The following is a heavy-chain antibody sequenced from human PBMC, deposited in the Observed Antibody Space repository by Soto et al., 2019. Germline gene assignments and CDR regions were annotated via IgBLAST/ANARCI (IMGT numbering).Heavy chain of an antibody. D-gene: IGHD1-26*01. J-gene: IGHJ3*02. CDR3: AKDGVGAYPRAFDI. Sequence: QVQLVESGGGVVQPGRSLRLSCAASGFTFSSYGMHWVRQAPGKGLEWVAVISYDGSNKYYADSVKGRFTISRDNSKNTLYLQMNSLRAEDTAVYYCAKDGVGAYPRAFDIWGQGTMVTVSS. CDR1: GFTFSSYG. CDR2: ISYDGSNK. V-gene: IGHV3-30*18.